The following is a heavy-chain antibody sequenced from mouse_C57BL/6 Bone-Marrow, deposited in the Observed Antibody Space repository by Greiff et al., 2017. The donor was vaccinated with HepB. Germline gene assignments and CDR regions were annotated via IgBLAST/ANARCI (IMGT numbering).Heavy chain of an antibody. Sequence: EVQRVESGGGLVKPGGSLKLSCAASGFTFSSYAMSWVRQTPEKRLEWVATISDGGSYTYYPVNVKGRFTISRDNAKNNLYLQMSHLKSEDTAMYYCARDFDYDGGYWGQGTTLTVSS. J-gene: IGHJ2*01. CDR3: ARDFDYDGGY. D-gene: IGHD2-4*01. V-gene: IGHV5-4*01. CDR2: ISDGGSYT. CDR1: GFTFSSYA.